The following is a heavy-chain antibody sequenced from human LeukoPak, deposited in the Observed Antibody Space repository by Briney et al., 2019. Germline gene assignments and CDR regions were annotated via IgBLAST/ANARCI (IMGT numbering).Heavy chain of an antibody. V-gene: IGHV3-53*01. D-gene: IGHD6-13*01. Sequence: GGSLRLSCAASGFSVSSSYMNWVRQAPGKGLEWVSIIYRDGKTFYADSVKGRFTISRDNSKNTLCLQLNSLRAEDTAVYYCAKDRVAAAATGWCYFDSWGQGTLVTVSS. J-gene: IGHJ4*02. CDR1: GFSVSSSY. CDR3: AKDRVAAAATGWCYFDS. CDR2: IYRDGKT.